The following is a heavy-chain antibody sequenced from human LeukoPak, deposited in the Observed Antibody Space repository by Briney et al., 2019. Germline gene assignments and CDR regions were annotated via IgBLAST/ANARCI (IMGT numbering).Heavy chain of an antibody. Sequence: PSETLSLTCSVSDGSVSSGSYYLNWIRQPPGKGLEWIGQIYDSGNTNYNPSLKSRVTMSVDTSKNQVSLKVNSVTAADTAVYYCVRSKSGAYGWFDPWGQGTLVTVSS. V-gene: IGHV4-61*01. J-gene: IGHJ5*02. D-gene: IGHD2-15*01. CDR1: DGSVSSGSYY. CDR3: VRSKSGAYGWFDP. CDR2: IYDSGNT.